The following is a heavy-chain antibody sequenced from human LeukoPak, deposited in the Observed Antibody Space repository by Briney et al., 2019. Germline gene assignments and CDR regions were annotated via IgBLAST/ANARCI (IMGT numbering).Heavy chain of an antibody. Sequence: PSETLSLTCAVSGYSISSGYYWGWIRQPPGKGLEWIGTIFHSGNTYYNPSIKIRVTISVDTSKNQFSLKLSSVTAADTAVYYCATGWILGATLTYWGQGTLVTVSS. CDR2: IFHSGNT. CDR1: GYSISSGYY. CDR3: ATGWILGATLTY. J-gene: IGHJ4*02. D-gene: IGHD1-26*01. V-gene: IGHV4-38-2*01.